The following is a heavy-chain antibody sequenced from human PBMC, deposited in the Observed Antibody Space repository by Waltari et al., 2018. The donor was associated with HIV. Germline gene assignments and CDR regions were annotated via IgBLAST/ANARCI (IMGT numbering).Heavy chain of an antibody. D-gene: IGHD3-10*01. CDR3: ARDPSYGFGENDY. Sequence: QVQLVESGAEVTKPGASLTVSCKASGYAFTGFYIHWVRQPPGQGLEWVGWINPKTGDTNFAQKFQGRVTMTRDTSISTAYMELSRLTSDDTAVYYCARDPSYGFGENDYWGQGTLFTVSS. J-gene: IGHJ4*02. CDR1: GYAFTGFY. CDR2: INPKTGDT. V-gene: IGHV1-2*02.